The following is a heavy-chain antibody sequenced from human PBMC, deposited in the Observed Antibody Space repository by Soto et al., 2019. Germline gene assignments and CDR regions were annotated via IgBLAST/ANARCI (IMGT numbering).Heavy chain of an antibody. D-gene: IGHD3-10*01. CDR3: ARGGSHDAFDI. CDR2: INHSGSN. Sequence: PSGTLSLTCAVYGGSFSGYYWRWIRQPPGKGLEWIGEINHSGSNNYNPSLKSRVTISVDTSKNQFSLKLSSVTAAETAVYYCARGGSHDAFDIWGQGTMVTVSS. V-gene: IGHV4-34*01. J-gene: IGHJ3*02. CDR1: GGSFSGYY.